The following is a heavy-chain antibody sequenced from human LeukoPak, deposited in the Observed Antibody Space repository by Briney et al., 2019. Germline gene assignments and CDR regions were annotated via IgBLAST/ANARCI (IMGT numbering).Heavy chain of an antibody. CDR3: ARGSGIYRPFDY. J-gene: IGHJ4*02. D-gene: IGHD3-10*01. CDR1: GFNFSSYG. V-gene: IGHV3-33*01. CDR2: IWYDGSNK. Sequence: PGRSLRLSCAASGFNFSSYGMHWVRQAPGKGLEWVAVIWYDGSNKYYADSVKGRFTISRDNSKNTLYLQMNSLRAEDTAVYYCARGSGIYRPFDYWGQRTLVTVSS.